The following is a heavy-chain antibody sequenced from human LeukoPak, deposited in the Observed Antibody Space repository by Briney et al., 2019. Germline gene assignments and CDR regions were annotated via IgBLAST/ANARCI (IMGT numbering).Heavy chain of an antibody. CDR1: GFTFSNYW. CDR3: ARGHYGLDC. D-gene: IGHD4-17*01. V-gene: IGHV3-7*01. J-gene: IGHJ4*02. CDR2: IKEDGSEK. Sequence: PGGSLRLSCAASGFTFSNYWISWVRQAPGKGLEWVANIKEDGSEKYYVDSVKGRFTLSRDNAKNSLYLQMNSLSAEDKAVYYCARGHYGLDCWGQGTLVIVSS.